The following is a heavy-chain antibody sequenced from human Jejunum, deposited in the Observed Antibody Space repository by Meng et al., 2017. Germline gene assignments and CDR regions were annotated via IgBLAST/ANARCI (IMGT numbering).Heavy chain of an antibody. J-gene: IGHJ4*02. V-gene: IGHV3-15*05. CDR3: IRDVDRFFVY. CDR1: GFIFSSVW. CDR2: IKSIRDGGTV. D-gene: IGHD3-3*01. Sequence: GESLKISCVGSGFIFSSVWMSWVRQAPGKGLEWIGRIKSIRDGGTVAYAAPAKGRFTISRDDSQNTLFLQVDSLRVEDTAVYYCIRDVDRFFVYWGQGTLVTVSS.